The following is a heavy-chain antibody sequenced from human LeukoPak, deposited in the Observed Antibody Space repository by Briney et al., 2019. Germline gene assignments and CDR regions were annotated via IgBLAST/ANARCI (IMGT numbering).Heavy chain of an antibody. CDR3: ARDASPLYGDYSPYFDY. CDR1: GFTVSSNY. J-gene: IGHJ4*02. CDR2: IYSGGST. D-gene: IGHD4-17*01. Sequence: GGSLRLSCAASGFTVSSNYMTWVRQAPGKGLEWVSVIYSGGSTYYAGSVKGRFTISRDNSKNTLYLQMSSLRAEDTAVYYCARDASPLYGDYSPYFDYWGQGTLVTVSS. V-gene: IGHV3-66*01.